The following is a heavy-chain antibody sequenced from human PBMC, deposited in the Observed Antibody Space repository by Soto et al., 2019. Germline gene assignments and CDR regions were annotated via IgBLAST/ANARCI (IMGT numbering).Heavy chain of an antibody. Sequence: GGSLRLSCAASGFTFGNYGMHWVRQAPGKGLEWVALIWYDGTNQNYADSVKGRFTISRDNSKNTLYLQMNSLRAEDTAVYYCAKVHDFWSGYSHYGMDVWGQGTTVTVSS. CDR1: GFTFGNYG. J-gene: IGHJ6*02. CDR2: IWYDGTNQ. D-gene: IGHD3-3*01. V-gene: IGHV3-30*02. CDR3: AKVHDFWSGYSHYGMDV.